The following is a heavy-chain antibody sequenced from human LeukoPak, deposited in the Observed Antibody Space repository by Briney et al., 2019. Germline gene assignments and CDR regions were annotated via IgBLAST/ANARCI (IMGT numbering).Heavy chain of an antibody. CDR1: GFTFNSYS. CDR3: ASIVGATAKGNWFDP. CDR2: ISSSSGYI. J-gene: IGHJ5*02. Sequence: PGGSLRLSCAASGFTFNSYSMNWVRQTPGKGLEWVSSISSSSGYINYADSVKGRFTISRDNSKNTLYLQMNSLRAEDTAVYYCASIVGATAKGNWFDPWGQGTLVTVSS. V-gene: IGHV3-21*01. D-gene: IGHD1-26*01.